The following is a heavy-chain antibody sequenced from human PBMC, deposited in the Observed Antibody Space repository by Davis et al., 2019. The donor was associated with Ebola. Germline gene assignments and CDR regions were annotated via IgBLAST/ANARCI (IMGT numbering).Heavy chain of an antibody. Sequence: ESLKISCTASGLSFSGYEMTWVRQPPGKGLEWIGEITHSGSTNYNPSLKSRVTISVDTSKKQFSLNLSSVTAADTAVYYCARSILGASPGTTSWGQGTLVTVSA. CDR1: GLSFSGYE. V-gene: IGHV4-34*01. CDR2: ITHSGST. D-gene: IGHD1-26*01. J-gene: IGHJ5*02. CDR3: ARSILGASPGTTS.